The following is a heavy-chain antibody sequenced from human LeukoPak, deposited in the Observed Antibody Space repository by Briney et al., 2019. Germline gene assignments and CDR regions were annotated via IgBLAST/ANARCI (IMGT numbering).Heavy chain of an antibody. CDR3: ARINTMIVVGNWYFDL. J-gene: IGHJ2*01. D-gene: IGHD3-22*01. V-gene: IGHV1-69*05. CDR2: IIPIFGIA. Sequence: SVKVSCKASGGTFSSYAISWVRQAPGQGLEWMGGIIPIFGIANYAQKFQGRVTITTDESTSTAYMELSSLRSEDTAVYYCARINTMIVVGNWYFDLWGRGTLVTVSS. CDR1: GGTFSSYA.